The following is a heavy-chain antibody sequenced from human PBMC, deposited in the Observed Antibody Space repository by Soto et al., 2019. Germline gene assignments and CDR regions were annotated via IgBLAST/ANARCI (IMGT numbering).Heavy chain of an antibody. CDR1: GFTFSSCT. CDR2: ISPSTSHI. CDR3: SGCSGGACHQNYGMDV. V-gene: IGHV3-21*01. Sequence: EVHLVESGGGLVKPGGSLRLSCAVSGFTFSSCTKNWVRQAPGKGLEWVSSISPSTSHIYYADSVKGRFTISRDNAKNSLSLQMNSLRAEDTAVYYCSGCSGGACHQNYGMDVWGQGTTVTVSS. J-gene: IGHJ6*02. D-gene: IGHD2-15*01.